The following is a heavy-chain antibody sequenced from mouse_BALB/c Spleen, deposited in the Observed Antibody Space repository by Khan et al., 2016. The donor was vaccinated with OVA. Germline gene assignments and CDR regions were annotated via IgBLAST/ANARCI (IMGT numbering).Heavy chain of an antibody. CDR1: GFSLSRSN. Sequence: QVQLKESGPGLVAPSQSLSITCTVSGFSLSRSNIHWVRQPPGKGLEWLGMIWGGGGTAYYSPLNSRLSISKDNSKCQVFLKMNSLQTDDTAMYFCASASCGYDGGYALAYWGQGTLVTVSA. D-gene: IGHD2-9*01. J-gene: IGHJ3*01. CDR3: ASASCGYDGGYALAY. V-gene: IGHV2-6-4*01. CDR2: IWGGGGT.